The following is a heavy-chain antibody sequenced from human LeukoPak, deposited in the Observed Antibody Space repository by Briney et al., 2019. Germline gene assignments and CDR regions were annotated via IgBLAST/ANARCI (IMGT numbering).Heavy chain of an antibody. CDR2: ISGSGGST. D-gene: IGHD3-10*01. CDR1: GFTFSSYA. CDR3: AERFRGVNDAFDI. V-gene: IGHV3-23*01. J-gene: IGHJ3*02. Sequence: GGSLRLSCAASGFTFSSYAMSWVRQAPGQGLEWISAISGSGGSTYYADSVKGRFTITRDNSKNTVYLQMNSLRAEDTAVYYCAERFRGVNDAFDIWGQGTMVTVSS.